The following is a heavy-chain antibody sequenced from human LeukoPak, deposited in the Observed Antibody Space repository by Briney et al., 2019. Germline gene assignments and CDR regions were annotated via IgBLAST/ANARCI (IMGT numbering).Heavy chain of an antibody. J-gene: IGHJ3*01. CDR2: IYTSGIT. CDR1: GDSISNYF. D-gene: IGHD1-7*01. V-gene: IGHV4-4*07. CDR3: ARVPGGGTAAN. Sequence: SETLSLTCTVSGDSISNYFWSWIRQPAGKGLEWIGRIYTSGITNYNPSLKSRVTMSVDTSKNQFSLRLSSVTAADTAVYYCARVPGGGTAANWGQGTMVTVSS.